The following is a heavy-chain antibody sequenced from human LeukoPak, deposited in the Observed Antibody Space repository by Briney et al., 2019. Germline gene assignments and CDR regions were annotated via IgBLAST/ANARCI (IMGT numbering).Heavy chain of an antibody. CDR1: GGSISSSNYY. Sequence: SETLSLTCSVSGGSISSSNYYWGWIRQPPGKGLEWIGYIYYSGSTNYNPSLKSRVTISVDTSKNQFSLKLSSVTAADTAVYYCAREGHTYDSSGGYDYWGQGTLVTVSS. J-gene: IGHJ4*02. D-gene: IGHD3-22*01. CDR2: IYYSGST. V-gene: IGHV4-61*01. CDR3: AREGHTYDSSGGYDY.